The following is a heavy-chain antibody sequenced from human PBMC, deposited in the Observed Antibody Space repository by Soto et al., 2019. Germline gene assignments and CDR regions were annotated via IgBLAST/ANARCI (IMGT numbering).Heavy chain of an antibody. Sequence: QVQLVESGGGVVQPERSLRLSCVASGFTFSTYGMHWVRQAPGKGLEWVALIWYDGSKKYYADSVKGRFTISRVNSKNTLYLQMNSLRAEDTAVYYCARDLYSSGEGLQVDYWGQGTLVTVSS. CDR2: IWYDGSKK. CDR1: GFTFSTYG. D-gene: IGHD6-19*01. V-gene: IGHV3-33*01. J-gene: IGHJ4*02. CDR3: ARDLYSSGEGLQVDY.